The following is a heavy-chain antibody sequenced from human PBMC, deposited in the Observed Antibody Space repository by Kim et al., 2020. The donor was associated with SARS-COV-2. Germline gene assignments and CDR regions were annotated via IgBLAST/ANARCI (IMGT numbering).Heavy chain of an antibody. CDR1: GFSLRTYW. CDR3: VGDFTGPSDS. J-gene: IGHJ5*01. CDR2: INEDGRTT. Sequence: GGSLRLSCTVSGFSLRTYWMHWVRQVPGKGLVWVSRINEDGRTTTYAGSVKGRFTISRDKAKNTLYLQMSSLRADDSAVYYCVGDFTGPSDSWGQGTLVTVSS. V-gene: IGHV3-74*01. D-gene: IGHD3-9*01.